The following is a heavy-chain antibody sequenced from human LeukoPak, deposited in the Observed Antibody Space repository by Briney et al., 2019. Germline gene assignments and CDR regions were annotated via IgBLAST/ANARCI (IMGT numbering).Heavy chain of an antibody. J-gene: IGHJ3*02. CDR1: GFTFSSYS. D-gene: IGHD2-2*01. CDR2: ISSSSSYI. CDR3: AREDPYCSSTSCYGLGAFDI. Sequence: GGSLRLSCAASGFTFSSYSMNWVRQAPGKGLEWVSSISSSSSYIYYADSVKGRFTISRDNAKNSLYLQMNSLRAEDTAVYYCAREDPYCSSTSCYGLGAFDIWGQGTMVTVSS. V-gene: IGHV3-21*01.